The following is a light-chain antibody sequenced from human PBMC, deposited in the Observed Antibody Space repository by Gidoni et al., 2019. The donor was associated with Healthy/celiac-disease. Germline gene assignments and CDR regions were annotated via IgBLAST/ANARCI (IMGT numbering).Light chain of an antibody. J-gene: IGKJ2*01. CDR1: QGISSY. CDR2: AAS. Sequence: ILMTQSPSSLSASTGDRVTIPCRASQGISSYLAWYQQKPGKAPKLLIYAASTLQSGVPSRFSGSGSGTDFTLTISCLQSEDFATYYCQQYYSYPYTFGQGTKLEIK. CDR3: QQYYSYPYT. V-gene: IGKV1-8*01.